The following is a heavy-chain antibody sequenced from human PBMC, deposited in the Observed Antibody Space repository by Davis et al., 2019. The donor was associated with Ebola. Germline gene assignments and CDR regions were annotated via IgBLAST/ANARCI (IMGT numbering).Heavy chain of an antibody. CDR1: GGTFSNYA. CDR2: IIPIFGTP. CDR3: ARERAGTRFDP. V-gene: IGHV1-69*13. Sequence: SVKVSCKASGGTFSNYAISWVRQAPGQGLEWMGGIIPIFGTPKYAQNLQGRVTITADESTNTAYMELSGLTSEDTAVYYCARERAGTRFDPWGQGTLVTVSS. J-gene: IGHJ5*02. D-gene: IGHD1-14*01.